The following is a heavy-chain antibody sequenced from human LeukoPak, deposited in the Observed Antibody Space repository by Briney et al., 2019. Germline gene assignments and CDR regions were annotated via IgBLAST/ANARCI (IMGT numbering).Heavy chain of an antibody. Sequence: SETLSLTCAVYGGSFSNYYWSWIRQPPGKGLEWLAEINDSGRANYNPSLMSRVTVSVDTSKNQFPLRLTSVTATDTAVYYCARRWNYGRNYYIDVWGKGATVSVSS. D-gene: IGHD1-7*01. J-gene: IGHJ6*03. CDR3: ARRWNYGRNYYIDV. CDR2: INDSGRA. CDR1: GGSFSNYY. V-gene: IGHV4-34*01.